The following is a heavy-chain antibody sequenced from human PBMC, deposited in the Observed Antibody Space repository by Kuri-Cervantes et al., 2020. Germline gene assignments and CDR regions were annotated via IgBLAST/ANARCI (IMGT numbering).Heavy chain of an antibody. CDR1: GYTFTGYY. CDR2: INPNSGGT. Sequence: ASVKVSCKASGYTFTGYYMHWVRQAPGQGLEWMGWINPNSGGTNYAQKFQGWVTMTRDTSISTAYMELSRLRSEDTAVYYCAAGLGGSYYFFDYWGQGTLVTVSS. CDR3: AAGLGGSYYFFDY. D-gene: IGHD1-26*01. V-gene: IGHV1-2*04. J-gene: IGHJ4*02.